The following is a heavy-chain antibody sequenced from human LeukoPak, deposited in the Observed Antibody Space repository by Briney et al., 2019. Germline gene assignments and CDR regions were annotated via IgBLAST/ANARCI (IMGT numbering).Heavy chain of an antibody. J-gene: IGHJ4*02. CDR2: ISYDGSNK. CDR3: AREGVEDYYDSSGYYGGYYFDY. D-gene: IGHD3-22*01. CDR1: GFTFSSYA. Sequence: QPGGTLRLSCAASGFTFSSYAMHWVRQAPGKGLEWVAVISYDGSNKYYADSVKGRFTISRDNSKNTLYLQMNSLRAEDTAVYYCAREGVEDYYDSSGYYGGYYFDYWGQGTLVTVSS. V-gene: IGHV3-30*04.